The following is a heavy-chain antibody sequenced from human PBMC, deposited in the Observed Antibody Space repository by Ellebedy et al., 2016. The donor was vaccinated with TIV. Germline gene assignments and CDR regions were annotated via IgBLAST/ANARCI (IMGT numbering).Heavy chain of an antibody. CDR1: GYTFTGYY. V-gene: IGHV1-2*02. D-gene: IGHD5-24*01. J-gene: IGHJ6*02. Sequence: AASVKVSCKASGYTFTGYYMHWVRQAPGQGLEWMGWINPNSGGTNYAQKFQGRVTMTRDTSISTAYMELSRLRSDDTAVYYCAITRWAVRDDDGMDVWGQGTTVTVSS. CDR3: AITRWAVRDDDGMDV. CDR2: INPNSGGT.